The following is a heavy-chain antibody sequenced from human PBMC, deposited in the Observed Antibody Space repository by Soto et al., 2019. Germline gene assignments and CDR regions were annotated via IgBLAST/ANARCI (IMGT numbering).Heavy chain of an antibody. CDR2: INAGNGNT. J-gene: IGHJ5*02. V-gene: IGHV1-3*01. Sequence: ASVKVSCKASGYTFTSYAMHWVRQAPGQRLEWMGWINAGNGNTKYSQKFQGRVTITRDTSASTAYMELSSLRSEDTAVYYCARDRKYYYDSSGSNWFDPWGQGTLVTVS. D-gene: IGHD3-22*01. CDR1: GYTFTSYA. CDR3: ARDRKYYYDSSGSNWFDP.